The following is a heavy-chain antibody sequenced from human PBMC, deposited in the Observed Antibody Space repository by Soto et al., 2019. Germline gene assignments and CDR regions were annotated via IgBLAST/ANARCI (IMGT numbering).Heavy chain of an antibody. CDR3: ARENSYFDY. CDR2: ISAYNANA. V-gene: IGHV1-18*01. CDR1: GYTFRNFG. J-gene: IGHJ4*02. Sequence: QIQLLQSGAEVKKTGASVKVTCKASGYTFRNFGISWVRQAPGQGLEWMGWISAYNANANYAQKFQGRLTMPADTSTSTAYMELRSLRSDDTAVYYCARENSYFDYWGQGTLVTVSS.